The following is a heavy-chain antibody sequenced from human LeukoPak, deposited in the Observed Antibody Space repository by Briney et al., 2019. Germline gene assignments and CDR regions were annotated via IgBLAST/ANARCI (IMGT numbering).Heavy chain of an antibody. CDR3: ARATKPPNDYGDYGPFGY. CDR2: IYHSGST. D-gene: IGHD4-17*01. V-gene: IGHV4-4*02. Sequence: PSETLSLTCAVSGGSISSSNWWSWVRQPPGQGLEWIGEIYHSGSTNYNPSLKSRVTISVDKSKNQFSLKLSSVTAADTAVYYCARATKPPNDYGDYGPFGYWGQGTLVTVSS. CDR1: GGSISSSNW. J-gene: IGHJ4*02.